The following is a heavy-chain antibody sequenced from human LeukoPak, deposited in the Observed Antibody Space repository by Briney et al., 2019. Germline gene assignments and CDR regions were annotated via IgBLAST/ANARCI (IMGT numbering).Heavy chain of an antibody. J-gene: IGHJ4*02. D-gene: IGHD2-2*01. CDR2: ISYDGSNK. Sequence: PGGSLRLSCAASGFTFSSNAMHWVRQAPGKGLEWVAVISYDGSNKYYADSVKGRFTISRDNSKNTLYLQMNSLRAEDTAVYYCARGYCSSTRCHFDYWGQGTLVTVSS. V-gene: IGHV3-30-3*01. CDR3: ARGYCSSTRCHFDY. CDR1: GFTFSSNA.